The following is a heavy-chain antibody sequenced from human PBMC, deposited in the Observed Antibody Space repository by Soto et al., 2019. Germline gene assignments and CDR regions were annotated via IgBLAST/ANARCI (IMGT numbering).Heavy chain of an antibody. J-gene: IGHJ4*02. Sequence: QVQLVQSGAEVRRHGSSVKVSCKASGGTFTSYIFSWVRQAPGQGLEWMGRIMPIVDVANYAQNFQGRVTITADKSTSTAYMELSGLTSDDTAVYYCASEYHGSWTSYFDYWGQGTLVTVSS. D-gene: IGHD3-10*01. V-gene: IGHV1-69*02. CDR1: GGTFTSYI. CDR3: ASEYHGSWTSYFDY. CDR2: IMPIVDVA.